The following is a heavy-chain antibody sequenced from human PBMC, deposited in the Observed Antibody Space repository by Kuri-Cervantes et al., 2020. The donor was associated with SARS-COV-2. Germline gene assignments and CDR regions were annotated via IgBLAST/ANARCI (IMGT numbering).Heavy chain of an antibody. CDR2: IRGYNKDT. V-gene: IGHV1-18*01. CDR3: ARDPPDFWSGSYGSSRQDLDY. D-gene: IGHD3-3*01. Sequence: SALVPSKAFGYTFSNYGNYRVRQAPARGREWMGWIRGYNKDTKYTQKFQGRVTMTTDTFMTTAYMELRSLRSDDTAVYFCARDPPDFWSGSYGSSRQDLDYWGQGTLVTVSS. CDR1: GYTFSNYG. J-gene: IGHJ4*02.